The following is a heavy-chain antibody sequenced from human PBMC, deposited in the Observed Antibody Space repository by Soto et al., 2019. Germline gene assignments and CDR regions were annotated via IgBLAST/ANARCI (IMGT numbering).Heavy chain of an antibody. V-gene: IGHV4-39*01. D-gene: IGHD3-9*01. CDR3: GRLEGLATISYYFDY. CDR1: GGSVSSSSYY. CDR2: VYYSGST. Sequence: PSETMDITCTVSGGSVSSSSYYWGWVRQPPGKGLEWIGSVYYSGSTYYNPSLESRVTISVDKSKNQFSLKLMSLSAADTAVYYCGRLEGLATISYYFDYWGQGALVTVSS. J-gene: IGHJ4*02.